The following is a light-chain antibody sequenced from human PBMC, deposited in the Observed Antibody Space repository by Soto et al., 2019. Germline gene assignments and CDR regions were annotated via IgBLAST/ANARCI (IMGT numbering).Light chain of an antibody. CDR1: SSNIGSNT. CDR2: TNN. Sequence: VLTQPPSASGTPGQRVTISCSGGSSNIGSNTVNWYQQLPGTAPKLLIYTNNQRPSGVPDRFSGSKSGTSASLAISGLQSEDEAVYYCASWDDSLNGYVFGTGTKLTVL. V-gene: IGLV1-44*01. J-gene: IGLJ1*01. CDR3: ASWDDSLNGYV.